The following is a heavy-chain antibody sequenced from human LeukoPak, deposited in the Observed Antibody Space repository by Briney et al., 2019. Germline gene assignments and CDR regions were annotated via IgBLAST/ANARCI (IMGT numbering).Heavy chain of an antibody. CDR2: ISGSGRTT. Sequence: GGSLRLSCAASGFMFTSFAMSWVRQAPGKGLEWISAISGSGRTTYYADSVKGRFTISIDNSKSSLYLQMNSLRADDTAVYYCAKDQSYSQYVNYYNGMNVWGQGTTVTVSS. CDR3: AKDQSYSQYVNYYNGMNV. J-gene: IGHJ6*02. V-gene: IGHV3-23*01. D-gene: IGHD4-4*01. CDR1: GFMFTSFA.